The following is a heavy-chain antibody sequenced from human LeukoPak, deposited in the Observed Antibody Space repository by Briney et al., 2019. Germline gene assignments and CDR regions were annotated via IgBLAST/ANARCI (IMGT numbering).Heavy chain of an antibody. Sequence: TGGSLRLSCAASGFTFSSYAMSWVRQAPGKGLEWVSAISGSGGSTYYADSVKGRFTISRDNSKNTLYLQMNSLRAEDTAVYYCAKSWGRVGLFDYWGQGTLVTVSS. J-gene: IGHJ4*02. CDR3: AKSWGRVGLFDY. CDR1: GFTFSSYA. V-gene: IGHV3-23*01. D-gene: IGHD3-16*01. CDR2: ISGSGGST.